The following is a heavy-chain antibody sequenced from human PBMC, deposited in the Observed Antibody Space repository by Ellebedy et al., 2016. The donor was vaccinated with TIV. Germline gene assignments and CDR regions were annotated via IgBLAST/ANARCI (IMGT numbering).Heavy chain of an antibody. D-gene: IGHD4-17*01. V-gene: IGHV5-51*01. J-gene: IGHJ6*02. CDR1: GYSFTSYY. Sequence: PGGSLRLSCKGSGYSFTSYYIVWVRQMPGKGLEWMGIIYPGDSDTRYSPSFQGQVTISADKSISTAYLQWSSLKASDTATYYCARRDYGDYHYYDMDVWGQGTTVTVSS. CDR2: IYPGDSDT. CDR3: ARRDYGDYHYYDMDV.